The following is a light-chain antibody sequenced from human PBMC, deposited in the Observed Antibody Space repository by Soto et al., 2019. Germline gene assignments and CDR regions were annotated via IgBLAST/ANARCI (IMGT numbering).Light chain of an antibody. CDR2: EVS. Sequence: QSALTQPASVSASPGQSITISCTGTHSDVGGYDRVSWSQQHPGKPPKLIIFEVSYRPSGVSNRFSGSKSGNTASLTISGLQPEDEADYYCTSFTSTNTWVFGGGTQLTLL. CDR1: HSDVGGYDR. V-gene: IGLV2-14*01. CDR3: TSFTSTNTWV. J-gene: IGLJ3*02.